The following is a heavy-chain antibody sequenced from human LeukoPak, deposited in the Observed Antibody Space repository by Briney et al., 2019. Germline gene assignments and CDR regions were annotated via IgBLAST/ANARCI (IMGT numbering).Heavy chain of an antibody. J-gene: IGHJ6*02. V-gene: IGHV3-30-3*01. CDR1: GFTFSSYA. D-gene: IGHD1-26*01. Sequence: GRSLRLSCAASGFTFSSYAMHWVRQAPGKGLEWVAVISYDGSNKYYADSVKGRFTISRDNSKNTLYLQMNSLRAEDTAVYYCARGVRIVGARGYYYYYGMDVWGQGTTVTVSS. CDR3: ARGVRIVGARGYYYYYGMDV. CDR2: ISYDGSNK.